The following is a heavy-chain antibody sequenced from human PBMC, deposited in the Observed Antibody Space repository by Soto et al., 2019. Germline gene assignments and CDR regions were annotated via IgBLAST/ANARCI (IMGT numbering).Heavy chain of an antibody. D-gene: IGHD1-20*01. J-gene: IGHJ6*03. V-gene: IGHV4-34*01. CDR1: GGSFSGYY. CDR3: ARPGIGYYMDV. Sequence: PSETLSLTCAVYGGSFSGYYWSWIRQPPGKGLEWIGEINHSGSTNYNPSLKSRVTISVDTSKSQFSLKLSSVTAADTAVYYCARPGIGYYMDVWGKGTTVTVSS. CDR2: INHSGST.